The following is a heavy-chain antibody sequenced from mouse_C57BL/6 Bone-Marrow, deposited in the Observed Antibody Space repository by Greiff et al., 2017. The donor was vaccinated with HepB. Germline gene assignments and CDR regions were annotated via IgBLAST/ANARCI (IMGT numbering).Heavy chain of an antibody. D-gene: IGHD2-1*01. J-gene: IGHJ1*03. CDR2: SRNKANDYTT. CDR1: GFTFSDFY. Sequence: EVKLVESGGGLVQSGRSLRLSCATSGFTFSDFYMEWVRQAPGKGLEWIAASRNKANDYTTEYSASVKGRFIVSRDTSQSILYLQMNALRAEDTAIYYCARDAFNYSYWYFDVWGTGTTVTVSS. V-gene: IGHV7-1*01. CDR3: ARDAFNYSYWYFDV.